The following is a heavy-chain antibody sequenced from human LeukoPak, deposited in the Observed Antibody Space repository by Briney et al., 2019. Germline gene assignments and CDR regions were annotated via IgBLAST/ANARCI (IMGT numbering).Heavy chain of an antibody. J-gene: IGHJ5*02. Sequence: GGSLRLSCAASGFTFSSYGMHWVRQAPGKGLEWVAFIRYDGRNKPYADSVKGGFTISRDNSKNTLYLQMNSLRPEDTAGYYCARGLGRRPVDPWGQGTLVTVSS. CDR2: IRYDGRNK. V-gene: IGHV3-30*02. CDR1: GFTFSSYG. D-gene: IGHD3-22*01. CDR3: ARGLGRRPVDP.